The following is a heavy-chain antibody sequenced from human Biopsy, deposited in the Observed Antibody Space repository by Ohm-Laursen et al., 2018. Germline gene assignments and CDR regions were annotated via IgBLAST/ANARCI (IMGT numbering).Heavy chain of an antibody. CDR3: ARGEGSSWFDP. Sequence: GASVRVSCKASGDSFTSYAIGWVRQAPGQALEWMGGIIPIPNVATYAQKIPGRITITADESTSTAYMELSSLTSADTAVYFCARGEGSSWFDPWGHGTLVTVSS. J-gene: IGHJ5*02. V-gene: IGHV1-69*10. CDR2: IIPIPNVA. CDR1: GDSFTSYA. D-gene: IGHD1-26*01.